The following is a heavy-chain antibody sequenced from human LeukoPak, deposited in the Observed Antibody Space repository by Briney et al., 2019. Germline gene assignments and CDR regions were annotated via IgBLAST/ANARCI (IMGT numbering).Heavy chain of an antibody. V-gene: IGHV4-39*07. Sequence: PSETLSLTCTVSGGSISSGGYYWSWIRQPPGKGLEWIGEINHSGSTNYNPSLKSRVTISVDTSKNQFSLKLSSVTAADTAVYYCARGLSAGGIAAAGTGVWFDPWGQGTLVTVSS. CDR3: ARGLSAGGIAAAGTGVWFDP. CDR2: INHSGST. J-gene: IGHJ5*02. CDR1: GGSISSGGYY. D-gene: IGHD6-13*01.